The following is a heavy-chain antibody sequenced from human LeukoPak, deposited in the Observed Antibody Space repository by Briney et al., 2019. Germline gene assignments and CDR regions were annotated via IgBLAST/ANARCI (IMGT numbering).Heavy chain of an antibody. J-gene: IGHJ4*02. Sequence: SAPALVKPTQTLTLTCTFSGFSLSPRALCMRWVRQPPGKSLEWLALIDWDDDKYSRTSLKTTLTISKDTSKNHVVLTMTNMEPVDTATYYCARISSHSLFDYWGQGTLVTVSS. CDR3: ARISSHSLFDY. V-gene: IGHV2-70*20. D-gene: IGHD3-16*01. CDR2: IDWDDDK. CDR1: GFSLSPRALC.